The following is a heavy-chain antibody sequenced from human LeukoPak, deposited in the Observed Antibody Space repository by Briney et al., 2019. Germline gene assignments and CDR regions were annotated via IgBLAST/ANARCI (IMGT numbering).Heavy chain of an antibody. CDR3: ARSRGDILSLDYYYYGMDI. Sequence: ASVKVSCKASGYTFTSYGISWVRQAPGQGLEWMGWISAYNGNTNYAQKLQGRVTVTTDTSTSTAYMELRSLRSDDTAVYYCARSRGDILSLDYYYYGMDIWGKGTTVTVSS. V-gene: IGHV1-18*04. J-gene: IGHJ6*04. CDR1: GYTFTSYG. CDR2: ISAYNGNT. D-gene: IGHD3-9*01.